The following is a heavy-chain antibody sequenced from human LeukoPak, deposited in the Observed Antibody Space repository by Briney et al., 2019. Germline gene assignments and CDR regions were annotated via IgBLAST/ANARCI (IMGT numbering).Heavy chain of an antibody. J-gene: IGHJ4*02. V-gene: IGHV3-30*03. CDR1: GFTFSSYG. D-gene: IGHD1/OR15-1a*01. Sequence: QSGGSLRLSCAASGFTFSSYGMHWVRQAPGKGLEWVAVISYDGSNKYYADSVKGRFTISRDNSKNTLYLQMNSLRSDDTAVYYCAAQQRTRHEVMYYFDYWGQGTLVAVSS. CDR2: ISYDGSNK. CDR3: AAQQRTRHEVMYYFDY.